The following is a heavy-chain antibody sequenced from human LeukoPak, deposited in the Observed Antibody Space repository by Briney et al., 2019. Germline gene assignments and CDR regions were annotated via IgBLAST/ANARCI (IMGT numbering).Heavy chain of an antibody. Sequence: PSQTLSLTCTVSGDSISSGGYYWSWIRQHPGKGLEWIGYIYYSGSTYYNPSLKSRVTISVDTSKNQFSLKLSSVTAADTAVYYCARCRRDCYRSTPYFDYWGQETLVTVSS. CDR3: ARCRRDCYRSTPYFDY. V-gene: IGHV4-31*03. D-gene: IGHD5-24*01. CDR1: GDSISSGGYY. J-gene: IGHJ4*02. CDR2: IYYSGST.